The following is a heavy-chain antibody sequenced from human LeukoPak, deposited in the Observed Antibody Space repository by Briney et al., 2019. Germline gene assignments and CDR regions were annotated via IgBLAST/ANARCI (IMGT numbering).Heavy chain of an antibody. Sequence: GGSLRLSCAASGFTFSDYYMSWIRQAPGKGLEWVSYISSSSSYTNYADSVKGRFTISRDNAKNSLYLQMNSLRAEDTAVYCCARDMVRGVIIYDYWGQGTLVTVSS. CDR1: GFTFSDYY. J-gene: IGHJ4*02. D-gene: IGHD3-10*01. CDR3: ARDMVRGVIIYDY. V-gene: IGHV3-11*06. CDR2: ISSSSSYT.